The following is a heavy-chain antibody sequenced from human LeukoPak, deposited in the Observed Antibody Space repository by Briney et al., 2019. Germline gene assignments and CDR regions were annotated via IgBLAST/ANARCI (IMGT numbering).Heavy chain of an antibody. CDR2: IYYSGST. Sequence: SETLSLTCTVSGGSISSYYWSWIRQPPGKGLEWIGYIYYSGSTSYNPSLKSRVTISVDTSKNQFSLKLSSVTATDTAVYYCARHTSMGLDYWGQGTLVTVSP. CDR1: GGSISSYY. J-gene: IGHJ4*02. CDR3: ARHTSMGLDY. V-gene: IGHV4-59*08. D-gene: IGHD5-18*01.